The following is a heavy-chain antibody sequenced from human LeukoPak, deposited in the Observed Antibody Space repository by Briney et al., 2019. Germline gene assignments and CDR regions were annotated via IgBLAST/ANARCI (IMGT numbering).Heavy chain of an antibody. CDR3: ARVTGDSGDYFDY. D-gene: IGHD1-20*01. CDR1: GGSFSGNY. Sequence: SETLSLTCAVYGGSFSGNYWSWIRQPPGKGLEWSWEINHSGSTNYNPSLKSRVTISVDTSKNQFSLKLSSVTAADTAVYYCARVTGDSGDYFDYWGQGTLVTVSS. CDR2: INHSGST. J-gene: IGHJ4*02. V-gene: IGHV4-34*01.